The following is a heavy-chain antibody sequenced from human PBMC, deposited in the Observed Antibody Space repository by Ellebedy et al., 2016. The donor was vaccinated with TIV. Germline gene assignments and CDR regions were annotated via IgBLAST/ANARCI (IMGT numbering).Heavy chain of an antibody. D-gene: IGHD1-1*01. CDR1: VGTFSSYG. CDR3: ARDGVGYSPFDN. J-gene: IGHJ4*02. Sequence: AASVKVSCKASVGTFSSYGISWVRQAPGQGLEWMGGIIPILGKANYAQKFQGRVTITADESTYTAYLELSSLRSKDTAVYYCARDGVGYSPFDNWGQGTLVTVSS. CDR2: IIPILGKA. V-gene: IGHV1-69*10.